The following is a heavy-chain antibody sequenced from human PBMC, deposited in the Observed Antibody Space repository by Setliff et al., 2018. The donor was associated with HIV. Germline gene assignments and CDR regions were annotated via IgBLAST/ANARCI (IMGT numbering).Heavy chain of an antibody. J-gene: IGHJ6*03. CDR1: GYTFTGYY. V-gene: IGHV1-2*02. D-gene: IGHD3-9*01. Sequence: ASVKVSCKAFGYTFTGYYIHWVRQAPGQGLEWMGWINPNSGGTNYAQKFQGRVTLTRDTSISTASMGLSRLRSDDRAVYYCARGPSLRYFDWFGDPYYYMGVRGKGTTVTVSS. CDR3: ARGPSLRYFDWFGDPYYYMGV. CDR2: INPNSGGT.